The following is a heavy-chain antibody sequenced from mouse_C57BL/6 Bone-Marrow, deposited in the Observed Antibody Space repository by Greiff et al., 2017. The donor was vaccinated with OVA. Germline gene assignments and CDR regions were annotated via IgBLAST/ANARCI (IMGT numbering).Heavy chain of an antibody. D-gene: IGHD1-1*01. V-gene: IGHV1-52*01. J-gene: IGHJ1*03. CDR2: IDPSDSET. CDR3: ARPYYYGSSSHWYFDV. CDR1: GYTFTSYW. Sequence: VQLQQPGAELVRPGSSVKLSCKASGYTFTSYWMHWVKQRPIQGLEWIGNIDPSDSETHYNQKFKDKATLTVDKSSSTAYMQLSSLTSEDSAVYYCARPYYYGSSSHWYFDVWGTGTTVTVSS.